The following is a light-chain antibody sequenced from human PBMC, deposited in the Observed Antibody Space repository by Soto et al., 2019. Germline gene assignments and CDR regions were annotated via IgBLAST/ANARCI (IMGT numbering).Light chain of an antibody. CDR2: DAS. V-gene: IGKV1-5*01. Sequence: DLEIMYSNCTSFPSVVYKVTITSLPSQSISSWLAWYQQKPGKAPKLLIYDASSLESGVQSRFSGSGSGTDFTLTISSLEPEDFAVYYCQQRQYGPTITFGQGTRLEI. CDR3: QQRQYGPTIT. CDR1: QSISSW. J-gene: IGKJ5*01.